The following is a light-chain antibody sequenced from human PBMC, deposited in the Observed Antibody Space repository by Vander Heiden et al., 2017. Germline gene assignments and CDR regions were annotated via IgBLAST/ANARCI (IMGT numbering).Light chain of an antibody. CDR1: QSVTSN. CDR3: QQYNNWPLYT. J-gene: IGKJ2*01. Sequence: EIVMTQSPATLSVSPGERATLSCRASQSVTSNLAWYQQKPGQAPRLLIYGASTRDTGIPARFSGSGYGTEFTLTISSLQSEEFAVYYCQQYNNWPLYTFGQGTKLEIK. CDR2: GAS. V-gene: IGKV3-15*01.